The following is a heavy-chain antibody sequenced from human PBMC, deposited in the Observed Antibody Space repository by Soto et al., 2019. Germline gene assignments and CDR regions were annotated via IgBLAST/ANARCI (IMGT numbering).Heavy chain of an antibody. J-gene: IGHJ4*02. CDR2: ISRDGSNK. CDR3: ARSRSGAVADSFDF. D-gene: IGHD3-10*01. CDR1: GFTFSMSA. Sequence: GGSLRLSCAASGFTFSMSAIHWVRHAPGKGLEWVAVISRDGSNKYYVDSVKGRFTISRDNSKNTLFLQMDSLRHEDTALYYCARSRSGAVADSFDFWGQGTLVTVSS. V-gene: IGHV3-30*04.